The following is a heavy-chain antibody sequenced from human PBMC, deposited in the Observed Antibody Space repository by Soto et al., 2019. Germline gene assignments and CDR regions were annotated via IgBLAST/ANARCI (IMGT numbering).Heavy chain of an antibody. CDR2: IYPGDSDT. CDR3: ARLAGYYDSSGYYYYYYGMDV. D-gene: IGHD3-22*01. Sequence: GESLKISCKGSGYSFTSYWIGWVRQMPGKGLEWMGIIYPGDSDTRYSPSFQGQVTISADKSISTAYLQWSSLKASDTAMYYCARLAGYYDSSGYYYYYYGMDVWGQGTTVTVSS. CDR1: GYSFTSYW. V-gene: IGHV5-51*01. J-gene: IGHJ6*02.